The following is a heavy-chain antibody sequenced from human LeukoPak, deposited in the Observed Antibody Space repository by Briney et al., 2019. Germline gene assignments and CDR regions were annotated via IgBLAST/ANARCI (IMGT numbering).Heavy chain of an antibody. Sequence: SETLSLTCTVSGGSISSGDYHWSWIRQPPGKGLEWIGYIYYSGSTYYNPSLKSRVTISVDTSKNQFSLKLSSVTAADTAVYYCARVMTYCDFWSGYYVDYYYYYMDVWGKGTTVTVSS. CDR1: GGSISSGDYH. J-gene: IGHJ6*03. D-gene: IGHD3-3*01. V-gene: IGHV4-30-4*08. CDR2: IYYSGST. CDR3: ARVMTYCDFWSGYYVDYYYYYMDV.